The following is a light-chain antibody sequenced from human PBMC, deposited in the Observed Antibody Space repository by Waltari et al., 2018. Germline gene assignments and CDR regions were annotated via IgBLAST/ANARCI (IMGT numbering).Light chain of an antibody. CDR3: SSYTSSSTYV. CDR2: EVS. J-gene: IGLJ1*01. CDR1: SSDVGGYNY. V-gene: IGLV2-14*01. Sequence: PGQSITISCTGTSSDVGGYNYVSWYQQHPGKDHKRMIYEVSKRPSGVSNRFSGSKSGNTASLTISGLQAEAEADYYCSSYTSSSTYVFGTGTKVTVL.